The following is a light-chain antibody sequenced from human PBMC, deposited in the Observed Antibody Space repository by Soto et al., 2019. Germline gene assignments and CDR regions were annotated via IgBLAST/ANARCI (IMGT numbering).Light chain of an antibody. CDR1: QSVNSNY. Sequence: EIVLTQSPGTLSLSPGDRATLSCRASQSVNSNYLAWYQRKPGQAPRLLIYGASNRATDIPYRFSASGSGTDFPLTITRLEAEDFAGYYCQQYDSTPPTFGQGTKVEVK. CDR2: GAS. CDR3: QQYDSTPPT. V-gene: IGKV3-20*01. J-gene: IGKJ1*01.